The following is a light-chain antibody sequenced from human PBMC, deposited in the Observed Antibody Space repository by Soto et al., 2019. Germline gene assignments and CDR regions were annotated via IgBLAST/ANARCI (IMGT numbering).Light chain of an antibody. V-gene: IGKV1-8*01. CDR2: AAS. CDR3: QQYYSYLFT. J-gene: IGKJ3*01. CDR1: QGISSY. Sequence: AIRMTQSPSSFSASTGDRVTITCRASQGISSYLAWYQQKPGKAPKLLIYAASTLQSGVPSRFSGSGSGTYFTLTISGLQSEDFATYYCQQYYSYLFTFGPGTKVDIK.